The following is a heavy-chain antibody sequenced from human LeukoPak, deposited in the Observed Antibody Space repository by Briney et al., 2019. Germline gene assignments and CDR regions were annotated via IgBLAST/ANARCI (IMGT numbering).Heavy chain of an antibody. CDR2: IRYDGSNK. CDR1: GFTFIFSSYG. V-gene: IGHV3-30*02. D-gene: IGHD1-14*01. J-gene: IGHJ5*02. Sequence: PGGSLRLSCAVSGFTFIFSSYGMLWVRQAPGKGLEWVAFIRYDGSNKYYADSVKGRFAISRDNSKNTLYLQMNSLRAEDTAVYYCAKDTTPPIAGFDPWGQGTLLTVSS. CDR3: AKDTTPPIAGFDP.